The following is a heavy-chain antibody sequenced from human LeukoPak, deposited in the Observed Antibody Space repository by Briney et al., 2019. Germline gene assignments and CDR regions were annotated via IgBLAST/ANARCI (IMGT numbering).Heavy chain of an antibody. CDR2: ISAYNGNT. CDR1: GYTFTSYG. D-gene: IGHD3-22*01. J-gene: IGHJ4*02. V-gene: IGHV1-18*01. Sequence: ASVKVSCKASGYTFTSYGISWVRQAPGQGLEWMGWISAYNGNTHYAQKLQGRVTMTTDTSTSTAYMELRSLRSDDTAVYYCARGLYSSGYLHFDYWGQGTLVTVSS. CDR3: ARGLYSSGYLHFDY.